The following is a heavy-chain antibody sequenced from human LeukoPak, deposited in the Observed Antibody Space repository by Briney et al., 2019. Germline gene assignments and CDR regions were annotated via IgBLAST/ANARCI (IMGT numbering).Heavy chain of an antibody. CDR3: AGEPDIVVVPAAINY. V-gene: IGHV4-34*01. D-gene: IGHD2-2*02. CDR1: GGSFSGYY. J-gene: IGHJ4*02. Sequence: SETLSLTCAVYGGSFSGYYWSWIRQPPGKGLEWIGEINHSGSTNYNPSLKSRVTISVDTSKNQFSLKLSSVTAAETAVYYCAGEPDIVVVPAAINYWGQGTLVTVSS. CDR2: INHSGST.